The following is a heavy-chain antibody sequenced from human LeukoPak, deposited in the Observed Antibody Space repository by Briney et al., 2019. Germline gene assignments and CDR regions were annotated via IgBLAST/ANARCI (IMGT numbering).Heavy chain of an antibody. J-gene: IGHJ4*02. CDR1: GGSISSYY. CDR2: IYYSGST. Sequence: PSETLSLTCTVSGGSISSYYWSWIRQPPGKGLEWIGYIYYSGSTNYNPSLKSRVTISVDTSKNQFSLKLSSVTAADTAVYYCASGGGRYYGGNLAGSPFDYWGQGTLVTVSS. V-gene: IGHV4-59*12. D-gene: IGHD4-23*01. CDR3: ASGGGRYYGGNLAGSPFDY.